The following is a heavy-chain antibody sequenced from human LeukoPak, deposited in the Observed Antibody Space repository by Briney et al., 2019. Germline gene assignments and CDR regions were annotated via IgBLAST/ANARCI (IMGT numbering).Heavy chain of an antibody. J-gene: IGHJ4*02. Sequence: PGGSLRLSCAASGFTFSSYGMHWVRQAPGKGLEWVAFIRYDGSNKYYADSVKGRFTISRDNSKNTLYLQMNSLRAEDTAVYHCAKDATTVTTFYFDYWGQGTLVTVSS. CDR3: AKDATTVTTFYFDY. CDR2: IRYDGSNK. V-gene: IGHV3-30*02. D-gene: IGHD4-17*01. CDR1: GFTFSSYG.